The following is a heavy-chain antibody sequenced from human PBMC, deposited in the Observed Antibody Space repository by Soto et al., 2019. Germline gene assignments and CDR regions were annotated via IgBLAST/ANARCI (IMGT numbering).Heavy chain of an antibody. CDR3: AKDQAYGSGSYSWTY. V-gene: IGHV3-23*01. CDR2: ISGSGGST. Sequence: PGGSLRLSCAASGFTFSSYAMSWVRQAPGKGLEWVSAISGSGGSTYYADSVKGRFTISRDNSKNTLYLQMNSLRAEDTAVYYCAKDQAYGSGSYSWTYWGQGTLVTVSS. J-gene: IGHJ4*02. CDR1: GFTFSSYA. D-gene: IGHD3-10*01.